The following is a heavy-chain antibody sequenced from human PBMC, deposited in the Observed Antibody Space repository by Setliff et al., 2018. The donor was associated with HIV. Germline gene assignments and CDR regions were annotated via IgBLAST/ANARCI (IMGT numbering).Heavy chain of an antibody. Sequence: GESLKISCAASGFTFSSYAMSWVRQAPGKGLEWVSTISAGGGSTYYADSVKGRFTISRDNSKNTLYLQMNSLRAEDTAIYYCARGDTAMALYYLDYWGQGTLVTVSS. D-gene: IGHD5-18*01. CDR1: GFTFSSYA. CDR3: ARGDTAMALYYLDY. V-gene: IGHV3-23*01. CDR2: ISAGGGST. J-gene: IGHJ4*02.